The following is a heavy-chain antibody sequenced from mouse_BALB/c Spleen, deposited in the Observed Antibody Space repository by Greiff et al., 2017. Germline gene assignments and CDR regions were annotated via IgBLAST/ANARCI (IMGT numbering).Heavy chain of an antibody. Sequence: QLQQSGAELVRSGASVKLSCTASGFNIKDYYMHWVKQRPEQGLEWIGWIDPENGDTEYAPKFQGKATMTADTSSNTAYLQLSSLTSEDTAVYYCNVYGNSWFAYWGQGTLVTVSA. CDR1: GFNIKDYY. CDR3: NVYGNSWFAY. J-gene: IGHJ3*01. V-gene: IGHV14-4*02. D-gene: IGHD2-1*01. CDR2: IDPENGDT.